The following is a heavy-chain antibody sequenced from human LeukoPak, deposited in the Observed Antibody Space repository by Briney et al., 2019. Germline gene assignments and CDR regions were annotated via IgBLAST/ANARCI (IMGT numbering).Heavy chain of an antibody. CDR3: ARGVDYGDYRGRNWFDP. J-gene: IGHJ5*02. Sequence: PSETLSLTCAVYGGSFSGYYWSWIRQPPGKGLEWIGEINHSGSTNYNPSLKSRVTISVDTSKNQFSLELSSVTAADTAVYYCARGVDYGDYRGRNWFDPWGQGTLVTVSS. CDR1: GGSFSGYY. D-gene: IGHD4-17*01. V-gene: IGHV4-34*01. CDR2: INHSGST.